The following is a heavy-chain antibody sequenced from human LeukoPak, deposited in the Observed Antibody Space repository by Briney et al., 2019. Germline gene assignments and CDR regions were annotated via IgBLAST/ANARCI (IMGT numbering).Heavy chain of an antibody. CDR3: GRFGYVAGVDL. CDR2: INPGGTET. D-gene: IGHD6-19*01. V-gene: IGHV3-7*01. Sequence: PGGSLRLSCAASGFSLSTYWVTWVRQAPGTGLEWVANINPGGTETYYVEPVKGRLTISRDNAKNLVYLQINSLGAEDSAVYHCGRFGYVAGVDLWGQGTLVTVSS. CDR1: GFSLSTYW. J-gene: IGHJ4*02.